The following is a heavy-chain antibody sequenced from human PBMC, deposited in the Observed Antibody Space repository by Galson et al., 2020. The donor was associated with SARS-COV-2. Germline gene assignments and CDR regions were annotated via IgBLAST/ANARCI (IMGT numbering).Heavy chain of an antibody. CDR2: MNPNSGNT. J-gene: IGHJ6*02. D-gene: IGHD2-8*01. CDR3: ARRPGGVYYGMDV. CDR1: GYTFTSYD. V-gene: IGHV1-8*02. Sequence: ASVKVSCKASGYTFTSYDINWVRQATGQGLEWMGWMNPNSGNTGYPQKFQGRVTMTRVTSVGTAYMELSSLRSDDTAVYYCARRPGGVYYGMDVWGQGSPVTVSS.